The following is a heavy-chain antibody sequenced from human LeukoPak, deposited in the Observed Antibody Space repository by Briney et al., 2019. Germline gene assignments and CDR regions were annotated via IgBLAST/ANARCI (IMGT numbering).Heavy chain of an antibody. CDR2: ISSSGGTI. CDR1: GFTFSSYA. CDR3: AKGFVPGMAVDVDY. Sequence: GGSLRLSCAASGFTFSSYAMSWVRQAPGKGLEWVSSISSSGGTIYYAASVKGRFTISRDNSKNTLSLQMSSLRAEDTAVYYCAKGFVPGMAVDVDYWGQGTLVTVSS. D-gene: IGHD6-19*01. V-gene: IGHV3-23*01. J-gene: IGHJ4*02.